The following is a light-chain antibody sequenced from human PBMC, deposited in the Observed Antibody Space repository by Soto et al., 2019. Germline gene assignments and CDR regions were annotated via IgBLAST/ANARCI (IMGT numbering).Light chain of an antibody. J-gene: IGLJ1*01. CDR2: EVS. Sequence: QSALTQPASVSGSPGQSITISCTGTSIDTAGYNYVSWYQQHPGKAPKLMIYEVSNRPSGVSNRFSGSQSGNTASLTISGLQAEDEANYYCSSYTTSSTPLYVFXTGTKVTVL. CDR1: SIDTAGYNY. V-gene: IGLV2-14*01. CDR3: SSYTTSSTPLYV.